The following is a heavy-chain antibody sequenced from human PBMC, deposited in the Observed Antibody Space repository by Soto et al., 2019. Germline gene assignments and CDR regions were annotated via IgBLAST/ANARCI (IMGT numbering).Heavy chain of an antibody. CDR3: AKEAVFHYYAMDV. CDR2: ISYDGSYQ. D-gene: IGHD2-21*01. Sequence: QVQLVESGGGVVQPGRSLRLSCAASGFTFNTFGMHWVRQAPGKGLEWVALISYDGSYQYYPDSVKGRYTISRDNSKNTLFLQMNSLRAEDTAVYYCAKEAVFHYYAMDVWGQGTTVTLSS. J-gene: IGHJ6*02. CDR1: GFTFNTFG. V-gene: IGHV3-30*18.